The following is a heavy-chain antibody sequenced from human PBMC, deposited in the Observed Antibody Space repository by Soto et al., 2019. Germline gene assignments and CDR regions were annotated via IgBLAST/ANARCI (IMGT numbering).Heavy chain of an antibody. J-gene: IGHJ4*02. CDR1: GFTLSSYW. CDR3: ARVLPGGGYPHDYFDY. V-gene: IGHV3-7*01. D-gene: IGHD2-15*01. CDR2: IKQDGSEK. Sequence: GGSLRLSCADSGFTLSSYWMSWVRQAPGKGLEWVADIKQDGSEKYYVDSVKGRFTISRDNAKNSLCLQMNSLRADDTAVYYCARVLPGGGYPHDYFDYWGQGTLVT.